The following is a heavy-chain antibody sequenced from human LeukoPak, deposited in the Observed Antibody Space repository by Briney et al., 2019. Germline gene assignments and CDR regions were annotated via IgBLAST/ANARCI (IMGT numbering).Heavy chain of an antibody. CDR2: ISYDGSNK. D-gene: IGHD3-10*01. CDR1: GFTFSSYG. Sequence: PGGSLRLSCAASGFTFSSYGMHWVRQAPGKGLEWVAVISYDGSNKYYADSVKGRFTISRDNSKNTLYLQMNSLRAEDTAVYYCAKGSEGWFGEYDYWGQGTLVTVSS. V-gene: IGHV3-30*18. CDR3: AKGSEGWFGEYDY. J-gene: IGHJ4*02.